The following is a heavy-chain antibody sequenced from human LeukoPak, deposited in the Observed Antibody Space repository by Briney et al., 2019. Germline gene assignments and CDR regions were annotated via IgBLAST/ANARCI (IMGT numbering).Heavy chain of an antibody. J-gene: IGHJ5*02. D-gene: IGHD6-19*01. Sequence: PSETLSLTCTVSGGSICSSISSYYWSWIRQPPGKGLEWVGYIYHSGSTNYNPSLKSRVTMSVDTSKNQFSLKLRSVTAADTAVYYCAREVAMAGNTGLFDPWGQGSLVIVSS. CDR3: AREVAMAGNTGLFDP. CDR1: GGSICSSISSYY. V-gene: IGHV4-61*01. CDR2: IYHSGST.